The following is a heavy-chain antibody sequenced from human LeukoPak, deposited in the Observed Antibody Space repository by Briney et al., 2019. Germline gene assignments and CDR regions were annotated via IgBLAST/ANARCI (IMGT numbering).Heavy chain of an antibody. Sequence: GGSLRLSCAAPGFSFNTYNMTWVRQAPGKGLEWVSYIGSSSNNIYYADSVKGRFTISRDNAKNSLFLQMNSLRAEDTAVYYCAKSRCTSVDCYTFDSWGRGTLVTVSS. V-gene: IGHV3-21*01. CDR2: IGSSSNNI. J-gene: IGHJ4*02. D-gene: IGHD2-2*02. CDR3: AKSRCTSVDCYTFDS. CDR1: GFSFNTYN.